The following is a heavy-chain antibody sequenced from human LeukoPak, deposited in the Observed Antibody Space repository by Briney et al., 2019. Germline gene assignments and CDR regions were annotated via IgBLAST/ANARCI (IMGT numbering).Heavy chain of an antibody. J-gene: IGHJ3*02. CDR2: ISSSGSTI. CDR3: ARDLRVVVINRHNAFDI. Sequence: GGSLRLSCAASGFTFSDYYMSWIGQAPGKGLEWVSYISSSGSTIYYADSVKGRFTISRDNAKNSLYLQMNSLSAEDTAVYYCARDLRVVVINRHNAFDIWGQGTMVTVSS. V-gene: IGHV3-11*04. CDR1: GFTFSDYY. D-gene: IGHD3-22*01.